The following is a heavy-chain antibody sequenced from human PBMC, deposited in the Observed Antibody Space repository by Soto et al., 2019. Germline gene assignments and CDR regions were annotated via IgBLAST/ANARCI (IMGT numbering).Heavy chain of an antibody. Sequence: SPTLSLTCHRSGDSVSRKTAAWNWSRPSRSRGLECLGRTYCRSKWYNEYAVSVKSRIIINPDPSKNQFSLQLNSVPPEDTAVYYCARSGNVGAVDYWGQGTLVTVSS. CDR3: ARSGNVGAVDY. D-gene: IGHD1-26*01. CDR2: TYCRSKWYN. CDR1: GDSVSRKTAA. J-gene: IGHJ4*02. V-gene: IGHV6-1*01.